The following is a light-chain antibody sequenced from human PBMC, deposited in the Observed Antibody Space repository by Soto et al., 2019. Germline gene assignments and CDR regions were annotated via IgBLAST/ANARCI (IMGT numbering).Light chain of an antibody. J-gene: IGKJ2*01. V-gene: IGKV3-15*01. CDR3: QQYNNWPYT. CDR2: GAS. CDR1: QSVSSN. Sequence: EIVMTQSPATLSVSPGERATLSCRASQSVSSNLAWYQQKPGQSPRLLIYGASNRATGIPARFSGSGSGTEFTLTISSLQSEDFAVYHCQQYNNWPYTFGQGTKAEI.